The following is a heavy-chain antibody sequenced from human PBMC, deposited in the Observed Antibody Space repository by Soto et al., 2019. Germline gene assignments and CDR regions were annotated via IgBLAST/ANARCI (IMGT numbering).Heavy chain of an antibody. CDR3: AKGMLYCSSTSCYGYYYYYYYMDV. J-gene: IGHJ6*03. CDR2: ISGSGGST. V-gene: IGHV3-23*01. Sequence: PGGSLRLSCAASGFTFSSYAMSWVRQAPGKGLEWVSAISGSGGSTYYADSVKGRFTISRDNSKNTLYLQMNSLRAEDTAVYYCAKGMLYCSSTSCYGYYYYYYYMDVWGKGTTVTVSS. D-gene: IGHD2-2*01. CDR1: GFTFSSYA.